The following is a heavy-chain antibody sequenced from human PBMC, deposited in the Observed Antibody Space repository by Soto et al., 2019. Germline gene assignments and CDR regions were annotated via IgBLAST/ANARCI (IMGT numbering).Heavy chain of an antibody. D-gene: IGHD5-12*01. CDR1: GGSINTFY. J-gene: IGHJ4*02. CDR3: AREGSYSAYNFAHGIQLWSFDF. CDR2: IFSSGST. V-gene: IGHV4-4*07. Sequence: SEPLSLTCTVSGGSINTFYWSWVRQPAGKGLEWIGRIFSSGSTSFNPSLESRVAMSVDTSKNHFSLNLSSVTATDMAVYYCAREGSYSAYNFAHGIQLWSFDFWGQGALVTVSS.